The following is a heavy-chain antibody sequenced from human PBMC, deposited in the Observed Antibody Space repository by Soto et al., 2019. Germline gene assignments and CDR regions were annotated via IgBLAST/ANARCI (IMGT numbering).Heavy chain of an antibody. CDR1: GFTFSSYS. D-gene: IGHD3-3*01. Sequence: GGSLRLSCAASGFTFSSYSMNWVRQAPGKGLEWVSSISSSSSYIYYADSVKGRFTISRDNAKNSLYLKMNSLRAEDTAVYYCARDPGTTSSPPSGYYLIYYYYYMDVWGKGTTVTVSS. CDR3: ARDPGTTSSPPSGYYLIYYYYYMDV. J-gene: IGHJ6*03. CDR2: ISSSSSYI. V-gene: IGHV3-21*01.